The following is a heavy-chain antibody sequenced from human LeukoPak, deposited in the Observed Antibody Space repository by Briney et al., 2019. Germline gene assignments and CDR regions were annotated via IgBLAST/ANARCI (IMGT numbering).Heavy chain of an antibody. D-gene: IGHD5-18*01. CDR1: GFTFSSYA. Sequence: PGGSLRLSCAASGFTFSSYAMSWVRQAPGKGLEWVSAISGSGGSTDYADSVKGRFTISRDNSKNTLYLQMNSLRAEDTAIYFCVKSLPGGYSYGTIDYWGQGTLVTVSS. CDR3: VKSLPGGYSYGTIDY. V-gene: IGHV3-23*01. J-gene: IGHJ4*02. CDR2: ISGSGGST.